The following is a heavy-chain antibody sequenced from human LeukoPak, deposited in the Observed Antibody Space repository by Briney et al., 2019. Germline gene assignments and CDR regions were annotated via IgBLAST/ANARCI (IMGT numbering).Heavy chain of an antibody. D-gene: IGHD5-12*01. CDR1: GFTFSSYA. CDR2: ISGSGGST. Sequence: GGSLRLSCAASGFTFSSYAMSWVRQAPVKGLEWVSGISGSGGSTYYADSVKGRFTISRDNSKNTLYLQMNSLRAKDTAVYYCAKGLGYSGYDFTNWGQGTLVTVSS. V-gene: IGHV3-23*01. J-gene: IGHJ4*02. CDR3: AKGLGYSGYDFTN.